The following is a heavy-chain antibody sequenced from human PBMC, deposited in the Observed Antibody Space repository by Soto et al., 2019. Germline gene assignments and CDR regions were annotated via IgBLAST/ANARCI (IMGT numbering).Heavy chain of an antibody. CDR3: ARVEVTAHYYYYGMYV. CDR2: IYYSGST. V-gene: IGHV4-59*01. J-gene: IGHJ6*02. D-gene: IGHD2-21*02. Sequence: PSETLSLTCTVSGGSISRYYWSWIRQRPGKGLEWIGYIYYSGSTNYNPSLKSRVTISVDTSKNQFSLKLSSVTAADTAVYYCARVEVTAHYYYYGMYVWGQGTTVTVSS. CDR1: GGSISRYY.